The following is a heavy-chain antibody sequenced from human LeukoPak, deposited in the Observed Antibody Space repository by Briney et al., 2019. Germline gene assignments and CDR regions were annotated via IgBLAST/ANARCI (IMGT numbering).Heavy chain of an antibody. CDR1: GYTFTGYY. CDR3: ARDLLTAAGGGY. D-gene: IGHD6-13*01. V-gene: IGHV1-2*02. CDR2: INPNSGGT. J-gene: IGHJ4*02. Sequence: GASVKVSCKASGYTFTGYYMHWVRQAPGQGLEWMGWINPNSGGTNYAQKFQGRVTMTRDTSISTAYMELSRLRFDDTAVYYCARDLLTAAGGGYWGQGTLVTVSS.